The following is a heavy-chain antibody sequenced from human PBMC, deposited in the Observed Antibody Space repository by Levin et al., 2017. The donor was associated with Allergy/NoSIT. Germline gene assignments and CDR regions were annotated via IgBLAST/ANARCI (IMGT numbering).Heavy chain of an antibody. CDR2: INTRTGTP. V-gene: IGHV7-4-1*02. J-gene: IGHJ4*02. Sequence: GGSLRLSCKASGYTFSKNGINWVRQAPGQGLEWMGWINTRTGTPTFAQGFTGRFVFSLDTSGTTAYLQISSLKADDTAVYYCARGLAIPNSSWYTPIYFDHWGQGTLVTVSS. CDR1: GYTFSKNG. CDR3: ARGLAIPNSSWYTPIYFDH. D-gene: IGHD6-13*01.